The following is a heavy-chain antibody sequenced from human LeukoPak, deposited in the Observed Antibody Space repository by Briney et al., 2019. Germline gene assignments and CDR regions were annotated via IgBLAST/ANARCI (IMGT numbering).Heavy chain of an antibody. CDR1: GFTFSSYG. CDR2: ISSSSSYI. CDR3: ARDFRPYWYFDL. J-gene: IGHJ2*01. Sequence: GGTLRLSCAASGFTFSSYGMSWVRQAPGKGLEWVSSISSSSSYIYYADSVKGRFTISRDNAKNSLYLQMNSLRAEDTAVYYCARDFRPYWYFDLWGRGTLVTVSS. V-gene: IGHV3-21*01.